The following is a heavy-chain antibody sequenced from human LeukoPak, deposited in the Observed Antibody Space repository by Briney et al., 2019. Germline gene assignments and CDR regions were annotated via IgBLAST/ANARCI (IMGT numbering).Heavy chain of an antibody. CDR2: ISSSGSTI. J-gene: IGHJ6*03. CDR3: ARDPKHYHYYYYMDV. Sequence: GGSMRLSCAASGFTFSDYYMSWIRQAPGKGLEWVSYISSSGSTIYYADSVKGRFTISRDNAKNSLYLQMNSLRAEDTAVYYCARDPKHYHYYYYMDVWGKGTTVTVSS. CDR1: GFTFSDYY. V-gene: IGHV3-11*04.